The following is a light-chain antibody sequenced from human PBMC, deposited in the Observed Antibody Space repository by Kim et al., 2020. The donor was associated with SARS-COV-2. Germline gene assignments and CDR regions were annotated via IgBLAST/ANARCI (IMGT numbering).Light chain of an antibody. V-gene: IGKV1-16*02. CDR3: QQYKSYPRT. CDR1: QGIRNY. J-gene: IGKJ4*01. CDR2: AAS. Sequence: ASVGDRVTISRRARQGIRNYLSRFQQKPEKAPQSLIYAASSLQREVPSKFRGSVSVTDFTLTISSLQPEDFATYYCQQYKSYPRTFVGGTKVDIK.